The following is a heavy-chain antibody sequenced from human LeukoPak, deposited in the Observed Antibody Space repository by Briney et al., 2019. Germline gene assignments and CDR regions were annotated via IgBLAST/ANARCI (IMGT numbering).Heavy chain of an antibody. CDR3: AGLVSIYCSSTSCPGHDY. V-gene: IGHV4-34*01. D-gene: IGHD2-2*01. Sequence: PSETLSLTCAVYGGSFSGYYWSWIRQPPGKGLEWIGEINHSGSTNYNPSLKSRVTISVDTSKNQFSLKLSSVTAADTAVYYCAGLVSIYCSSTSCPGHDYWGQGTLVTVSS. J-gene: IGHJ4*02. CDR2: INHSGST. CDR1: GGSFSGYY.